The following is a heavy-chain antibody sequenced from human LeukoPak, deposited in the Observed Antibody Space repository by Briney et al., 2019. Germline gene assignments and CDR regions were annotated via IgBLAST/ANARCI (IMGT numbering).Heavy chain of an antibody. CDR2: INHSGST. J-gene: IGHJ1*01. Sequence: SETLSLTCAVYGGSFSGYYWSWIRQPPGKGLEWIGEINHSGSTNYNPSLKSRVTISVDTSKNQFSLKLSSVTAADTAVYYCARSYYYGSGSYYNSAEYFQHWGQGTLVTVSS. D-gene: IGHD3-10*01. V-gene: IGHV4-34*01. CDR3: ARSYYYGSGSYYNSAEYFQH. CDR1: GGSFSGYY.